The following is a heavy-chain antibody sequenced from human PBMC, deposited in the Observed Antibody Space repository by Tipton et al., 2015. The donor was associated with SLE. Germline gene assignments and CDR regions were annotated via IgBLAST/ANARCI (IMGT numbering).Heavy chain of an antibody. CDR1: GYTFSNYW. J-gene: IGHJ6*03. V-gene: IGHV3-74*01. CDR2: IRGDGGVA. Sequence: SLRLSCAASGYTFSNYWMHWVRQVPGKGLFWVSRIRGDGGVARYADSVKGRFTISRDNTKNTLYLQMNSLTDDDAAVYFCAGIEGDASYYFYYYLNVWGKGTTVTVSS. D-gene: IGHD6-6*01. CDR3: AGIEGDASYYFYYYLNV.